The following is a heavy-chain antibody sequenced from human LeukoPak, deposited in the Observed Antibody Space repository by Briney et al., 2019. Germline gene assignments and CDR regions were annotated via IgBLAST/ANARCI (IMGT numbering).Heavy chain of an antibody. CDR2: IKSKTDGGTT. V-gene: IGHV3-15*01. CDR1: GFPLSDYY. J-gene: IGHJ4*02. Sequence: GGPLRLSCAASGFPLSDYYMSGLRDAPGGGREWVGRIKSKTDGGTTDYGAPVKRRFTIRRDDSKNTLDLHMNSLKPEDTAVYYCTIGAYWGQGTLVTVSS. CDR3: TIGAY.